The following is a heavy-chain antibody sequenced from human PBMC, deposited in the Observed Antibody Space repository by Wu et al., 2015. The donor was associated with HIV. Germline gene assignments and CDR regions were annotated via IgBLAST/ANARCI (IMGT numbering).Heavy chain of an antibody. V-gene: IGHV1-18*01. J-gene: IGHJ5*02. CDR3: ARSMVRGVHPINWFDP. CDR2: ISAYNGKT. Sequence: QVQLVQSGAEVKKPGASVKVSCKASGYIFTSYGISWVRQAPGQGLEWMGWISAYNGKTNYAQKLQGRVTMTTDKSTSTAYMELRSLRSDDTAVYYCARSMVRGVHPINWFDPWGQGTLVTVSS. CDR1: GYIFTSYG. D-gene: IGHD3-10*01.